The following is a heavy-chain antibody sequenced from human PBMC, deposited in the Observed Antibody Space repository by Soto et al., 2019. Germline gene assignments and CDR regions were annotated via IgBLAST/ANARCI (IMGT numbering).Heavy chain of an antibody. D-gene: IGHD3-16*01. V-gene: IGHV1-18*01. CDR2: IKPYNGNT. Sequence: QVQLVQSGAEVKNPGASVKVSCKASGYTFTRYGIGWARQAPGQGLEWMGWIKPYNGNTNYAQNVQGRDTLTTDTSTSAADMELRSLRSNDTAIYYCAMVDVYVTPSPQDVWGQGTTVIVSS. CDR3: AMVDVYVTPSPQDV. CDR1: GYTFTRYG. J-gene: IGHJ6*02.